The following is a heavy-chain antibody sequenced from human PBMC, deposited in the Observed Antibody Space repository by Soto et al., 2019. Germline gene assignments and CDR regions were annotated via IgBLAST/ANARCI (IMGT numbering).Heavy chain of an antibody. CDR2: IYYSGST. V-gene: IGHV4-39*01. CDR3: ARRVYGSGSHDY. Sequence: SETLSLTCTVSGGSISSSSYYWGWIRQPPGKGLEWIGSIYYSGSTYYNPSLKSRVTISVDTSKNQFSLKLSSVTAADTAVYYCARRVYGSGSHDYWGQGTLVTVSS. CDR1: GGSISSSSYY. J-gene: IGHJ4*02. D-gene: IGHD3-10*01.